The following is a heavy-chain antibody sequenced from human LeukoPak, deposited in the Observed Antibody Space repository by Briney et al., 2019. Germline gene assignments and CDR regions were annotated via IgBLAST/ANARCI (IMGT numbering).Heavy chain of an antibody. J-gene: IGHJ6*02. CDR3: ASRSGGYYGSGSYYYYYYGMDV. D-gene: IGHD3-10*01. CDR2: IIPILGIA. V-gene: IGHV1-69*04. CDR1: GGTFSSYA. Sequence: ASVKVSCKASGGTFSSYAISWVRQAPGQGLEWMGRIIPILGIANYAQKFQGRVTITADKSTSTAYMELSSLRSEDTAVYYCASRSGGYYGSGSYYYYYYGMDVWGQGTTVTVSS.